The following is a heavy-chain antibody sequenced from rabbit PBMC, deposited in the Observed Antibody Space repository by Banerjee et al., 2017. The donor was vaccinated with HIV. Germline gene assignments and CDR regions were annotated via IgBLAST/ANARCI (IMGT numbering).Heavy chain of an antibody. CDR2: IYGGSGST. CDR1: GFTISSYHT. D-gene: IGHD6-1*01. CDR3: ARDGDYLGYGYVL. V-gene: IGHV1S45*01. J-gene: IGHJ4*01. Sequence: QEQLKETGGGLVQPGESLTLSCKASGFTISSYHTGWVRQAPGKGLEWIGDIYGGSGSTDYASWVNGRFTISKTSSTTVTLQMTSLTAADTATYFCARDGDYLGYGYVLWGPGTLVTVS.